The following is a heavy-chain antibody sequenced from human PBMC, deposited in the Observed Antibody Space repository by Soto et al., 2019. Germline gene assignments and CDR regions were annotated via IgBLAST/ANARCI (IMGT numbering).Heavy chain of an antibody. CDR2: ITHSGGT. CDR3: ARDRQFYHFWSGYENEGPDGLDV. J-gene: IGHJ6*02. V-gene: IGHV4-34*02. CDR1: GGSFSGYF. Sequence: QVQLQQWGAGLLKPSETLSLTCAVSGGSFSGYFWTWIRQAPGKALEWIGEITHSGGTNYNSSLKSRVMISVDTSKKQFSLILSSVTAADTAVYYCARDRQFYHFWSGYENEGPDGLDVWGQGTTVTVSS. D-gene: IGHD3-3*02.